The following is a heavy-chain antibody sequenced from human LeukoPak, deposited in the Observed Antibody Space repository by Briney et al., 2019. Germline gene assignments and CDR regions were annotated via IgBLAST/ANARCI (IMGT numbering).Heavy chain of an antibody. V-gene: IGHV3-33*01. CDR3: ARDRDYDSANFDY. Sequence: PGGSLRLSCAASGFTFSSFGMHWARQAPGKGLEWVAVIWYDGGHKYYADSVKGRFSISRDNSKNTLYLQMSSLRAEDTAVYYCARDRDYDSANFDYWGQGTLVTVSS. CDR1: GFTFSSFG. CDR2: IWYDGGHK. D-gene: IGHD3-22*01. J-gene: IGHJ4*02.